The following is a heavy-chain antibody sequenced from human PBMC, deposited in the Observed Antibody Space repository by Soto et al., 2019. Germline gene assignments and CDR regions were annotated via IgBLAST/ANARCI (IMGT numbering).Heavy chain of an antibody. J-gene: IGHJ4*02. Sequence: VQLLESGGGVVQPGRSLRLSCAASGFTFSSYAMHWVRQAPGKGLEWVAVISYDGSNKYYADSVKGRFTISRDNSKNTLYLQMNSLRAEDTAVYYCARGGVYYYDSSGYGRFDYWGQGTLVTVSS. CDR1: GFTFSSYA. CDR2: ISYDGSNK. CDR3: ARGGVYYYDSSGYGRFDY. D-gene: IGHD3-22*01. V-gene: IGHV3-30-3*01.